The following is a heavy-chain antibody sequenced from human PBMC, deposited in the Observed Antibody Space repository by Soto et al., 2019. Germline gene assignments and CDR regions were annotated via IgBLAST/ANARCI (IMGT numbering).Heavy chain of an antibody. CDR2: IYYSGST. D-gene: IGHD3-10*01. CDR1: GGSISSYY. J-gene: IGHJ3*02. CDR3: ARRWGGTFDI. Sequence: SETLSLTCTVSGGSISSYYWSWIRQPPGKGLEWIGYIYYSGSTNYNPSIKSRVTITVDTSKNQYSLRLNTVTAADTAVYYCARRWGGTFDIWGEGTMVT. V-gene: IGHV4-59*08.